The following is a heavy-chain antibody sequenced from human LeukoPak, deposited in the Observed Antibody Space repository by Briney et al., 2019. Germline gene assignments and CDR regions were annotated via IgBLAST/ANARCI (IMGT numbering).Heavy chain of an antibody. CDR1: GFTVSSNY. Sequence: PGGSLRLSCAASGFTVSSNYMSWVRQAPGKGLEWVSVIYSGGSTYYADSVKGRFTISRDNSKNTLYLQMNSLRAEDTAVYYCAKENIVVVPAASSSYYYYYMDVWGKGTTVTVSS. D-gene: IGHD2-2*01. CDR3: AKENIVVVPAASSSYYYYYMDV. J-gene: IGHJ6*03. V-gene: IGHV3-53*05. CDR2: IYSGGST.